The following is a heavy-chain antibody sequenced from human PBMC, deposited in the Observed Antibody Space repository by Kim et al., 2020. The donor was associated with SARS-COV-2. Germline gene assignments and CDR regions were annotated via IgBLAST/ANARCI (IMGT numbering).Heavy chain of an antibody. CDR2: A. D-gene: IGHD3-10*01. Sequence: ANYAQKFQGRVTITADKSTSTAYMELSSLRSGDTAVYYCARDGGFGELRWGQGTLVTVSS. V-gene: IGHV1-69*04. J-gene: IGHJ4*02. CDR3: ARDGGFGELR.